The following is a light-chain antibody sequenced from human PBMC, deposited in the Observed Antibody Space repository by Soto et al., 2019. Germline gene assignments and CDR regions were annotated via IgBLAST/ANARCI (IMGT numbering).Light chain of an antibody. CDR2: AAS. V-gene: IGKV1-39*01. J-gene: IGKJ1*01. CDR1: HSINNY. CDR3: QQSYSTLGT. Sequence: QMTQSPSSLSASVGDRVIITCRADHSINNYLNWYQQKPGQVPKLLIYAASTLQSGVPSRFSGSGSGRVVTRTINSLQPEDFATYYCQQSYSTLGTFGRGTRVEI.